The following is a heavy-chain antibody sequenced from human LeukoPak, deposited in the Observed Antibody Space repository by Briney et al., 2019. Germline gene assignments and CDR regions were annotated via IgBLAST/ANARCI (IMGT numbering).Heavy chain of an antibody. Sequence: PSQTLSLTCTVSRGSISSGNYYWSWIRQTPGKGLEWMGYIFYNGDTYYNPSLKSRVTISVDTSRNQFSLNLSSVTAADTAVYFCARAEVTWFAPWGQGILVTVAS. D-gene: IGHD3-10*01. J-gene: IGHJ5*02. CDR3: ARAEVTWFAP. V-gene: IGHV4-30-4*01. CDR2: IFYNGDT. CDR1: RGSISSGNYY.